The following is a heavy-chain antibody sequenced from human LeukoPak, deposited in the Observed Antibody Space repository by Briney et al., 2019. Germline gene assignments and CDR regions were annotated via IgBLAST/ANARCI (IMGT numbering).Heavy chain of an antibody. J-gene: IGHJ1*01. D-gene: IGHD3-10*01. CDR1: GFTFSRYA. V-gene: IGHV3-30*01. Sequence: GGSLRLSCSASGFTFSRYAMHWVRQTPGGGLQWVAVISYDGNRIFDADFARGRFTISRDNSKRILYLQMNSLRGDDTAVYYCAKDWSEGSGSYPEFWGQGTLVTVSS. CDR3: AKDWSEGSGSYPEF. CDR2: ISYDGNRI.